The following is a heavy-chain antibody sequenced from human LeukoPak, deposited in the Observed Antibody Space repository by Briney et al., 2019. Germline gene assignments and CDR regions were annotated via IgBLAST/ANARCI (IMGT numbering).Heavy chain of an antibody. CDR3: AKWLRKVIVVVMGYFDL. V-gene: IGHV3-23*01. Sequence: GGSLRLPCAASGFPFSSYAMSWVRQAPGKGLEWVSAISGSGGSTYYADSVKGRFTISRDNSKNTLYLQMNSLRAEDTAVYYCAKWLRKVIVVVMGYFDLWGRGTLVTVSS. D-gene: IGHD3-22*01. J-gene: IGHJ2*01. CDR2: ISGSGGST. CDR1: GFPFSSYA.